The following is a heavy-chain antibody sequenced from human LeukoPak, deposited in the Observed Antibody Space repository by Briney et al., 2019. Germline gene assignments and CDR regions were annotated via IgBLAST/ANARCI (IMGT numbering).Heavy chain of an antibody. CDR2: ISGSGGST. J-gene: IGHJ4*02. D-gene: IGHD3-22*01. Sequence: GGSLRLSCAASGFTFSSYAMSWVRQAAGKGLEWVSVISGSGGSTYYADSVKGRFTISRDNSKNTLYLQMNSLRAEDTAVYYCAKDRVITPLDYWGQGTLVTVSS. V-gene: IGHV3-23*01. CDR1: GFTFSSYA. CDR3: AKDRVITPLDY.